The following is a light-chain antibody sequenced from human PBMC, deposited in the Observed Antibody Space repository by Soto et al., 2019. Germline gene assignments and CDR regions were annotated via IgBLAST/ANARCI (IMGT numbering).Light chain of an antibody. CDR1: SSDVGGYKY. CDR2: EVS. V-gene: IGLV2-14*01. CDR3: SSYTNSNARV. Sequence: QSALTQPASVSGSPGQSITISCTGTSSDVGGYKYVSWYQQHPGKAPKLMIYEVSNRPSGVSNRFSGSKSGNTASLTISGLQAEDEADYYCSSYTNSNARVFGTGIKVTVL. J-gene: IGLJ1*01.